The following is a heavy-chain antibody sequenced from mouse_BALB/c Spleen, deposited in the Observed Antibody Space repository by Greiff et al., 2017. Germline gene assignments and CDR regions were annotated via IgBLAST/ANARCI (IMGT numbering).Heavy chain of an antibody. V-gene: IGHV5-6-3*01. CDR1: GFTFSSYG. CDR3: ARHITTVVGFDY. D-gene: IGHD1-1*01. J-gene: IGHJ2*01. CDR2: INSNGGST. Sequence: EVMLVESGGGLVQPGGSLKLSCAASGFTFSSYGMSWVRQTPDKRLELVATINSNGGSTYYPDSVKGRFTISRDNAKNTLYLQMSSLKSEDTAMYYCARHITTVVGFDYWGQGTTLTVSS.